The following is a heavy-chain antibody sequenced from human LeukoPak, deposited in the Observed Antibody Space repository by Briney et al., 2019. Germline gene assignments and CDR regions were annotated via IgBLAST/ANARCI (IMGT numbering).Heavy chain of an antibody. J-gene: IGHJ4*02. Sequence: SVNVSCKAPGGTFSSYAISWVRQAPGQGLEWMGGIIPIFGTANYAQKFQGRVTITADESTSTAYMELSSLRSEDTAVYYCARVGGYGVFDYWGQGTLVTVSS. CDR1: GGTFSSYA. D-gene: IGHD5-12*01. CDR3: ARVGGYGVFDY. CDR2: IIPIFGTA. V-gene: IGHV1-69*13.